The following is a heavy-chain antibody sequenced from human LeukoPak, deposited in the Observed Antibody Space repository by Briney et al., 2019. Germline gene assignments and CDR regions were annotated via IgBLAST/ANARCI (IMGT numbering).Heavy chain of an antibody. D-gene: IGHD6-6*01. Sequence: GGSLRLSCAASGFTFSSYGMSWVRQAPGKGLEWVSAISGSGGSTYYADSVKGRFTISRDNSKNTLYLQMNSLRAEDTAVYYCAKIGVSSPLFDYWGQGTLVTVSS. CDR2: ISGSGGST. J-gene: IGHJ4*02. V-gene: IGHV3-23*01. CDR3: AKIGVSSPLFDY. CDR1: GFTFSSYG.